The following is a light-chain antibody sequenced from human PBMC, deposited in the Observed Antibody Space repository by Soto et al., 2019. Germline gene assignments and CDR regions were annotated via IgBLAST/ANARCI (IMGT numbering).Light chain of an antibody. CDR1: SSNIGAGYD. Sequence: QSVLTQPPSVSGAPGQRVTISCTGSSSNIGAGYDVHWYQQLPGTAPKLLIYGNSNRPSGVPDRFSGSKSGTSASLAIPGLQAEDEAEYYCQSYDSSLIGYVFGTGTKVTVL. CDR3: QSYDSSLIGYV. V-gene: IGLV1-40*01. J-gene: IGLJ1*01. CDR2: GNS.